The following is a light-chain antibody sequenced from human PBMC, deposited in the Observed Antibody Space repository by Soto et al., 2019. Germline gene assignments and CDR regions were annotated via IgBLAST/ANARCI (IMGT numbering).Light chain of an antibody. CDR1: QSVSSS. CDR2: DAS. Sequence: EIVLTQSPATLSLSPGERATLSCRASQSVSSSLAWYQQKPGQPPRLLIYDASNRATGIPARFSGSGSGTDFTLTISSLEPEDFALYYCQQRSNWPRTFGQGTKVEIK. J-gene: IGKJ1*01. CDR3: QQRSNWPRT. V-gene: IGKV3-11*01.